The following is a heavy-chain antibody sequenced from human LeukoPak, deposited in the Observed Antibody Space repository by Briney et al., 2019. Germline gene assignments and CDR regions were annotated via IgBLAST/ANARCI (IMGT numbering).Heavy chain of an antibody. CDR3: ARDAWDYYDSSGYYGAFDI. CDR1: GFTFTTFW. V-gene: IGHV3-7*01. CDR2: ISPDGSDK. J-gene: IGHJ3*02. D-gene: IGHD3-22*01. Sequence: GGSLRLSCAASGFTFTTFWMTWVRQAPGKGLEWVANISPDGSDKYYVDSVKGRFTISRDNAKNSLYLQMNSLRAEDTAVYYCARDAWDYYDSSGYYGAFDIWGQGTMVTVSS.